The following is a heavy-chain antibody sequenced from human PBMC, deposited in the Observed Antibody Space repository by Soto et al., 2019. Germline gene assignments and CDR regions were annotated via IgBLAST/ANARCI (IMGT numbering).Heavy chain of an antibody. J-gene: IGHJ6*02. CDR3: ARAGYCSSTSCYGYYGMDV. V-gene: IGHV3-7*03. CDR1: GFTFSSYW. D-gene: IGHD2-2*01. Sequence: GGSLRLSCAASGFTFSSYWMSWVRQAPGKGLEWVANIKQDGSEKYYVDSVKGRFTISRDNAKNSLYLQMNSLRAEDTAVYYCARAGYCSSTSCYGYYGMDVWGQGTTGTVSS. CDR2: IKQDGSEK.